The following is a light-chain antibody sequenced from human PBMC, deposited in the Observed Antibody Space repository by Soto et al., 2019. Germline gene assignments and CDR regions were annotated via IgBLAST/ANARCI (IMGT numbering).Light chain of an antibody. CDR2: DNT. CDR1: SSNIPYQF. J-gene: IGLJ1*01. Sequence: QSVLAQSPSVSAAPGQRVTISCSGSSSNIPYQFVSWYQQFPGMAPTLLIYDNTRRPSGVPDRFSATKSGPSATLDIAGLQTADEAVYYCASWDIDLDGVVFGPGTKVTVL. CDR3: ASWDIDLDGVV. V-gene: IGLV1-51*01.